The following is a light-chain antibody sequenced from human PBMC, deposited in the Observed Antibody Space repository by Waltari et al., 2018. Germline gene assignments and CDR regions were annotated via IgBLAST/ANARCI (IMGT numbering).Light chain of an antibody. J-gene: IGKJ4*01. Sequence: DIQMTQSPSTLSASVAARVTITCRASQSISNWLAWYQQKPGKAPKLLIYKASTLESGVPSRFSGSGSGTEFTLTISSLQPDDFATYYCQQYNSYSLLTFGGGTKVEIK. CDR2: KAS. CDR1: QSISNW. CDR3: QQYNSYSLLT. V-gene: IGKV1-5*03.